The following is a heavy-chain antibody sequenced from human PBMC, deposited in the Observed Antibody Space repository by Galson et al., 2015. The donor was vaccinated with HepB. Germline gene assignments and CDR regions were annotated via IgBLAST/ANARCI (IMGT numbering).Heavy chain of an antibody. CDR2: IKSKPDGGTA. V-gene: IGHV3-15*01. CDR3: STVDEFWSAYYTGDYNYIDV. J-gene: IGHJ6*03. D-gene: IGHD3-3*01. Sequence: SLRLSCAASGFSFSHAWMSWVRQAPGKGLEWVGRIKSKPDGGTADYAAPVKGRFTISRDDSKNLLYLQMSSLKTEDTAVYYCSTVDEFWSAYYTGDYNYIDVWGKGTTVTVSS. CDR1: GFSFSHAW.